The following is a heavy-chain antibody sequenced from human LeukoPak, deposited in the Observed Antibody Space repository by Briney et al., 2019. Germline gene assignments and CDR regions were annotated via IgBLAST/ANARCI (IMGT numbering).Heavy chain of an antibody. CDR1: GFTFSDYY. V-gene: IGHV3-30*03. D-gene: IGHD3-22*01. J-gene: IGHJ3*02. CDR3: ARETYYYDSSGYRNGAAFDI. CDR2: ISYDGSNK. Sequence: GGSLRLSCAASGFTFSDYYMSWVRQAPGKGLEWVAVISYDGSNKYYADSVKGRFTISRDNSKNTLYLQMNSPRAEDTAVYYCARETYYYDSSGYRNGAAFDIWGQGTMVTVSS.